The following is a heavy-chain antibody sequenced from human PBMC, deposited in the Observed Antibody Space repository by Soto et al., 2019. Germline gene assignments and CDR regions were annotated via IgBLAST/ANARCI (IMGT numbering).Heavy chain of an antibody. CDR3: AADLATTDPYNWFEP. CDR2: IVVGSGNT. Sequence: QIQLVQFGPEVRKPGTPVKVSCKASGFTFSSCGIHWVRQARGQRLEWIGWIVVGSGNTNYAQKFQERVTITRDVSTTTAYMELTSLRSDDTAVYYCAADLATTDPYNWFEPWGQGTLVTVSS. V-gene: IGHV1-58*02. D-gene: IGHD1-1*01. J-gene: IGHJ5*02. CDR1: GFTFSSCG.